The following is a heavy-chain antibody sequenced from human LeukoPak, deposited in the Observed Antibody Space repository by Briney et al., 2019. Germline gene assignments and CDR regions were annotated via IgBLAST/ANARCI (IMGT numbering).Heavy chain of an antibody. CDR1: GGSISSSTYY. Sequence: SETLSLTCSVSGGSISSSTYYWGRIRQPPGKGLEWIGSIYYSGSTYYNPSLKGRVTISVDTSKNQFSLKLISVTAADTAVYYCARVAVPAANDYWGQGTLVTVSS. D-gene: IGHD2-2*01. CDR2: IYYSGST. CDR3: ARVAVPAANDY. V-gene: IGHV4-39*01. J-gene: IGHJ4*02.